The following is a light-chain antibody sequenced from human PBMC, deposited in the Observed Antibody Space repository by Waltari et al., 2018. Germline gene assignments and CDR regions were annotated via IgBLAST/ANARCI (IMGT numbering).Light chain of an antibody. CDR3: QHRSSWPLT. J-gene: IGKJ4*01. CDR2: DAS. CDR1: QSVNNK. Sequence: ETVLTQPPATLSLSPGDRATLSCRASQSVNNKLAWYQQKPGQAPRLLIYDASTRATGVPARFSGSGSGTDLTLSISSLEPEDFAVYYCQHRSSWPLTFGGGTKLEIK. V-gene: IGKV3-11*01.